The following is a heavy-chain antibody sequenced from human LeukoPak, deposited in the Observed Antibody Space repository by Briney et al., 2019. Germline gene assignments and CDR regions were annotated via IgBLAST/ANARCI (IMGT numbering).Heavy chain of an antibody. Sequence: ASVKVSCKASGYAFTGYYMDWVGQAPAQELDWMGRLNPNSGATNYAQKFQGRVTMTRDTSISTAYMEFNGLRSDDTAVYYCARGIYSTDLYFYMDVWGKGTTVTVYS. D-gene: IGHD2/OR15-2a*01. CDR2: LNPNSGAT. J-gene: IGHJ6*03. CDR1: GYAFTGYY. V-gene: IGHV1-2*06. CDR3: ARGIYSTDLYFYMDV.